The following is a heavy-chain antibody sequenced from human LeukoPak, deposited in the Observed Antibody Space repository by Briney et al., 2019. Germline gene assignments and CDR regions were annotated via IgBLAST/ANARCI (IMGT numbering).Heavy chain of an antibody. CDR1: GGSISSYY. CDR2: IYYSGST. V-gene: IGHV4-59*01. D-gene: IGHD4-17*01. J-gene: IGHJ2*01. CDR3: ARGNDYGDYWYFDL. Sequence: SETLSLTCTVSGGSISSYYWSWIRQPPGKGLEWIGYIYYSGSTNYNPSLKNRVTISVDTSKNQFSLKLSSVTAADTAVYYCARGNDYGDYWYFDLWGRGTLVTVSS.